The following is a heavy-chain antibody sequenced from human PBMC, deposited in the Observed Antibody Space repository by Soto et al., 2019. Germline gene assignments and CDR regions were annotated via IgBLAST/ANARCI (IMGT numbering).Heavy chain of an antibody. CDR3: ATRTGDDAFDI. J-gene: IGHJ3*02. CDR2: LYYSGST. Sequence: QVQLQESGPGLVKPSQTLSLTCTVSGGSISSGGYYWSWIRQHPGKGLEWIGYLYYSGSTYYNPSLKSRLTMSVDPSKNPFSLNLSSVTAADTAVYYCATRTGDDAFDIWGQGTMVTVSS. D-gene: IGHD7-27*01. CDR1: GGSISSGGYY. V-gene: IGHV4-31*03.